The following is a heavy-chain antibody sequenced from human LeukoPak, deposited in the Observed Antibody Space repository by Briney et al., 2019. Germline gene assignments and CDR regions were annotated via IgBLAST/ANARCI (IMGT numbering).Heavy chain of an antibody. Sequence: RASVKVSCKASGGTFSSYAISWVRQAPGQGLEWMGGIIPIFGTANYAQKLQGRVTITTDESTSTAYMELSSLRSEDTAVYYCATRDRWLQFPFDYWGQGTLVTVSS. V-gene: IGHV1-69*05. CDR2: IIPIFGTA. CDR1: GGTFSSYA. D-gene: IGHD5-24*01. J-gene: IGHJ4*02. CDR3: ATRDRWLQFPFDY.